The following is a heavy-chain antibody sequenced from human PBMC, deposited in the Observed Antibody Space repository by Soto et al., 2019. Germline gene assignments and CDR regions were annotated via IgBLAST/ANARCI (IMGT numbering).Heavy chain of an antibody. D-gene: IGHD3-22*01. CDR2: IWYDGSNK. CDR3: ARDLLYYYDSSGDAFDI. J-gene: IGHJ3*02. V-gene: IGHV3-33*01. Sequence: QVQLVESGGGVVQPGRSLRLSCAASGFTFSSYGMHWVRQAPGKGLEWVAVIWYDGSNKYYADSVKGRFTISRDNSKNXXYLQMTSLRAEDTAVYYCARDLLYYYDSSGDAFDIWGQGTMVTVSS. CDR1: GFTFSSYG.